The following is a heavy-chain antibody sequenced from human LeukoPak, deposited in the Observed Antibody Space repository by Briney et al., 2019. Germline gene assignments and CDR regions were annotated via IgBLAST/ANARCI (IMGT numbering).Heavy chain of an antibody. D-gene: IGHD1-26*01. J-gene: IGHJ3*02. CDR1: GGTFSTYR. Sequence: SVKVSCKASGGTFSTYRITWVRQAPGQGLEWMGRIIPIFGSANYAQKFQGRVTITADESTSTAYMELSSLRSEDTAVYYCARVPSGSYGRDAFDIWGQGTMVTVSS. CDR3: ARVPSGSYGRDAFDI. V-gene: IGHV1-69*13. CDR2: IIPIFGSA.